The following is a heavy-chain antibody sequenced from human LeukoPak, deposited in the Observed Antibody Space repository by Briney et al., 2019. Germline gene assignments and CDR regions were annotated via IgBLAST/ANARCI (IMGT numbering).Heavy chain of an antibody. CDR2: ISNSGGTT. D-gene: IGHD3-22*01. CDR3: AKGNTYYYDSSGYYPQY. J-gene: IGHJ4*02. V-gene: IGHV3-11*01. CDR1: GFIFSEYY. Sequence: GGSLRLSCAASGFIFSEYYMGWIRQAPGKGLEWVSYISNSGGTTYYADSVKGRFTISRDNSKNTLYLQMNSLRAEDTAVYYCAKGNTYYYDSSGYYPQYWGQGTLVTVSS.